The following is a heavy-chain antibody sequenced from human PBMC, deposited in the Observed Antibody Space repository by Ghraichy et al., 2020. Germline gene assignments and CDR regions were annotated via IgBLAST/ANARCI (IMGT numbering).Heavy chain of an antibody. CDR3: ARRNWGVYWYFDL. Sequence: SETLSLTCAVYGGSFSGYYWSWIRQPPGKGLEWIGEINHSGSTNYNPSLKSRVTISVDTSKNQFSLKLSSVTAADTAVYYCARRNWGVYWYFDLWGRGTLVTVSS. CDR2: INHSGST. J-gene: IGHJ2*01. D-gene: IGHD7-27*01. CDR1: GGSFSGYY. V-gene: IGHV4-34*01.